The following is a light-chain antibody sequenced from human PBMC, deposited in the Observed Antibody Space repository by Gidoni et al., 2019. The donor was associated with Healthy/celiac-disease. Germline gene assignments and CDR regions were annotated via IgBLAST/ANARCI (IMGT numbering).Light chain of an antibody. CDR1: QSISSW. CDR2: KAS. Sequence: DLQMTQSPSTLSASVGDRVTITCRPSQSISSWLAWYQQKPGKATKLLIYKASSLESGVPSRFIGSGSGTEFTLTIRGLQPDDFATYYCQQYNSYSRTFGQGTKVEIK. V-gene: IGKV1-5*03. J-gene: IGKJ1*01. CDR3: QQYNSYSRT.